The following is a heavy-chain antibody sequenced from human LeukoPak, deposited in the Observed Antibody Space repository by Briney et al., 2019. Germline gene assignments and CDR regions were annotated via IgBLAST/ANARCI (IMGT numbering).Heavy chain of an antibody. D-gene: IGHD3-10*01. J-gene: IGHJ4*02. CDR2: IIPIFGTA. Sequence: SVKVSCKASGGTFSSYAISWVRQAPGQGLEWMGGIIPIFGTANYAQKFQGRVTITTDESTNTAYMELSSLRSEDTAVYYCARAEVTMVRGVDQYFDYWGQGTLVTVSS. V-gene: IGHV1-69*05. CDR3: ARAEVTMVRGVDQYFDY. CDR1: GGTFSSYA.